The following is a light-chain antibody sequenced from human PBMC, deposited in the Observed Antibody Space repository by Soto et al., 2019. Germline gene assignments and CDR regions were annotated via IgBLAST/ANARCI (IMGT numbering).Light chain of an antibody. CDR2: DFS. CDR1: QNIGRW. J-gene: IGKJ1*01. CDR3: QQYNLHSPAT. Sequence: IQMTQSPSSLSASVGDRVNITCRASQNIGRWLAWYQQKPGKAPKLMFYDFSILISGVPSRFSGSGSGTEYTITISSLQPDDFTTYYSQQYNLHSPATCGPGTLVVI. V-gene: IGKV1-5*01.